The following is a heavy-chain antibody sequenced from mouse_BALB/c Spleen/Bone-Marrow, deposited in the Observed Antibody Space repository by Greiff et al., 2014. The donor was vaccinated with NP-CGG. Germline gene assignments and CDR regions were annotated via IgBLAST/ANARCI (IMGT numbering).Heavy chain of an antibody. J-gene: IGHJ1*01. CDR3: ARGGSSYGWYFDV. Sequence: VQLKQSGAELVKPGASVKLSCTASGFNIEDTYMHWVKQRPEQGLEWIGRIDPANGNTKYDPKFQGKATITADTSSNTAYLQLSSLTSEDTAVYYCARGGSSYGWYFDVWGAGTTVTVSS. D-gene: IGHD1-1*01. CDR1: GFNIEDTY. CDR2: IDPANGNT. V-gene: IGHV14-3*02.